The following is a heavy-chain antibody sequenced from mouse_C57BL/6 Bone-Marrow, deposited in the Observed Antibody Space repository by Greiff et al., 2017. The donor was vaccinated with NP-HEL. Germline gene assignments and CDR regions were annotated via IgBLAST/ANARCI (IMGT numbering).Heavy chain of an antibody. Sequence: EVKLVESGGGLVKPGGSLKLSCAASGFTFSSYAMSWVRQTPEKRLEWVATISDGGSYTYYPDNVKGRFTISRDKATKNLYLKMSDLKSEDRAMYYCARPIYDGYYLEFDVWGTGTTVTVSS. V-gene: IGHV5-4*03. J-gene: IGHJ1*03. CDR1: GFTFSSYA. D-gene: IGHD2-3*01. CDR3: ARPIYDGYYLEFDV. CDR2: ISDGGSYT.